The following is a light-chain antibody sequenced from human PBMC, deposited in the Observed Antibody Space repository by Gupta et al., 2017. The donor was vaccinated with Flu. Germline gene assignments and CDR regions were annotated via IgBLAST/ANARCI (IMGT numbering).Light chain of an antibody. CDR2: DAS. Sequence: EIVLTQSPATLPLSPGERATLSCRTSQSVGSFLAWYRQKPGQAASLLIYDASNRATGIPTRFSGRGSGTEFTLTISSLEPEDFGVYYCQQRDRPPWTFGQGTKVDVK. V-gene: IGKV3-11*01. CDR3: QQRDRPPWT. J-gene: IGKJ1*01. CDR1: QSVGSF.